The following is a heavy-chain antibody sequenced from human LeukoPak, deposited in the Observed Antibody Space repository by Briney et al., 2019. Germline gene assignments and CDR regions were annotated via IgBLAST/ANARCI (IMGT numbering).Heavy chain of an antibody. Sequence: WASVKVSCKASGGTFSSYSISWVRQAPGQGLEWMGGIIPIFDITNYAQKFQGRVTLTADESTSTAYMELSSLRSDDTDVYYCARDLGTRDGYNPPNLFDNWGQGTLVTVSS. D-gene: IGHD5-24*01. CDR1: GGTFSSYS. CDR2: IIPIFDIT. V-gene: IGHV1-69*13. J-gene: IGHJ4*02. CDR3: ARDLGTRDGYNPPNLFDN.